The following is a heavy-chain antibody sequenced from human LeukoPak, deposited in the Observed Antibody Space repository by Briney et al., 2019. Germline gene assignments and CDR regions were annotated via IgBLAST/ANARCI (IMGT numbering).Heavy chain of an antibody. V-gene: IGHV1-18*01. D-gene: IGHD3-22*01. CDR3: ARECHSSGYYHYFHY. CDR1: GFTFASYG. CDR2: ISGYNGNT. Sequence: ASVKVSCKASGFTFASYGISWVRQATGQALEWMGWISGYNGNTNYAQKLQGRVTMTTDTSTSTAYMELRSLRSDDTAVYYCARECHSSGYYHYFHYLGQGTLVTVCS. J-gene: IGHJ4*02.